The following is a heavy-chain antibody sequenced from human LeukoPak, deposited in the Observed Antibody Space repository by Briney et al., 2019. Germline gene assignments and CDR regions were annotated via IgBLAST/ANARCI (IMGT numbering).Heavy chain of an antibody. CDR3: AREGMASHAFDI. D-gene: IGHD5-24*01. Sequence: GSLRLSCAASGFTFSSYAMHWVRQAPGKGLEWVAVISYDGSNKYYADSVKGRFTISRDNSKNTLYLQMNSLRAEDTAVYYCAREGMASHAFDIWGQGTMVTVSS. J-gene: IGHJ3*02. CDR1: GFTFSSYA. V-gene: IGHV3-30-3*01. CDR2: ISYDGSNK.